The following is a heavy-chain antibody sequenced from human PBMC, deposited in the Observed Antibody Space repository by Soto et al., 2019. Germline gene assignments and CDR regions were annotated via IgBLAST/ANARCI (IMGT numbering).Heavy chain of an antibody. V-gene: IGHV1-3*01. CDR2: INAGNGNT. CDR3: ARLHRAYCGGDCYSGWFDP. CDR1: GYTFTSYA. D-gene: IGHD2-21*01. Sequence: ASVKVSCKASGYTFTSYAMHWVRQAPGQRIELMGWINAGNGNTKYSQKFQGRVTIIRDTSASTAYMELSSLGSEDTAVYYCARLHRAYCGGDCYSGWFDPWGQGTLVTVSS. J-gene: IGHJ5*02.